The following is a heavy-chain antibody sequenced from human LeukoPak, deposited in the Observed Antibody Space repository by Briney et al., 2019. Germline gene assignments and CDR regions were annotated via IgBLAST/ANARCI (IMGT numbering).Heavy chain of an antibody. V-gene: IGHV1-69*05. CDR2: IIPIFGTA. CDR1: GGTFSSYA. Sequence: GASVKVSCKASGGTFSSYAISWVRQAPGQGLEWMGGIIPIFGTANYAQKFQGRVTITTGESTSTAYMELSSLRSEDTAVYYCARVWWRYCSSTSCNDNWFDPWGQGTLVAVSS. CDR3: ARVWWRYCSSTSCNDNWFDP. D-gene: IGHD2-2*01. J-gene: IGHJ5*02.